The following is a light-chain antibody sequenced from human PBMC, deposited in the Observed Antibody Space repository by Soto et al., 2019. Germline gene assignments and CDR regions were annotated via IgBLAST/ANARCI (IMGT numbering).Light chain of an antibody. CDR3: QQADTFPIT. V-gene: IGKV1D-12*01. J-gene: IGKJ5*01. CDR2: AAS. CDR1: QGMSRS. Sequence: DIQMTQSPSSVSASVGDRVTISCQASQGMSRSLAWYQQKPGKAPKLLIYAASSLQSGVPSRFSGSGFGTDFTLTISSLQPEDSAIYYCQQADTFPITFGQGTRLEIK.